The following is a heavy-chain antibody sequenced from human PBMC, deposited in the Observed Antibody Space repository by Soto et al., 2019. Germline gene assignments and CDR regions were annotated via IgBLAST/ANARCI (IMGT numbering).Heavy chain of an antibody. Sequence: QVQLQQWGAGLLKPSETLSLTCAVYGGSFSGYYWSWIRQPPGKGLEWIGEINHSGSTNYNPSLKSRVTIPVDTSKNQFSLKLSSVTAADTAVYYCARVDVDTAMVAVRYFDYWGQGTLVTVSS. D-gene: IGHD5-18*01. J-gene: IGHJ4*02. V-gene: IGHV4-34*01. CDR3: ARVDVDTAMVAVRYFDY. CDR1: GGSFSGYY. CDR2: INHSGST.